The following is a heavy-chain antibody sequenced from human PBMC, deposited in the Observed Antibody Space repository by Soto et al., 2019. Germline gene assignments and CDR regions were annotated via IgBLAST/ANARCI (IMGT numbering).Heavy chain of an antibody. Sequence: GESLKISCKGSGYRFTSYWIGWVRPLPGKGLEWMGIIYPGDSDTRYSPSFQGQVTISADKSISTAYLQWSSLKASDTAMYYCARHEGYYGSPAAGLFDYWGQGTLVTVSS. J-gene: IGHJ4*02. V-gene: IGHV5-51*01. CDR1: GYRFTSYW. CDR3: ARHEGYYGSPAAGLFDY. D-gene: IGHD3-10*01. CDR2: IYPGDSDT.